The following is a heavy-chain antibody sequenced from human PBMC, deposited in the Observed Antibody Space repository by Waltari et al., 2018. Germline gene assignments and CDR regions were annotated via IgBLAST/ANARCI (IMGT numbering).Heavy chain of an antibody. CDR2: VSGSGGST. Sequence: EVQLLESGGGLVQPGGSLRLSCAASGFTFSSYAMSWVRQAPGEGLEWVSAVSGSGGSTSYEAAVKSRFTISRDNYKNTLYLQMNSLRADDTAVDYCAKETAMVTAYYYYGMDVWGQGTTVTVSS. CDR3: AKETAMVTAYYYYGMDV. V-gene: IGHV3-23*01. J-gene: IGHJ6*02. CDR1: GFTFSSYA. D-gene: IGHD5-18*01.